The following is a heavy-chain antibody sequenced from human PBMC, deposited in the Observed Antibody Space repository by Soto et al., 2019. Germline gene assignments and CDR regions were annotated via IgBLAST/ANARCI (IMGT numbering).Heavy chain of an antibody. CDR1: GYTFTSYD. CDR3: ARRNGFSSYYYYGMDV. D-gene: IGHD2-8*01. V-gene: IGHV1-8*01. J-gene: IGHJ6*02. CDR2: MNPNSGNT. Sequence: VASVKVSCNASGYTFTSYDINWVRQATGQGLEWMGWMNPNSGNTGYAQKFQGRVTMSRNSSISTAYMELSSLRYEDTAVYYCARRNGFSSYYYYGMDVWGQGTTVTVSS.